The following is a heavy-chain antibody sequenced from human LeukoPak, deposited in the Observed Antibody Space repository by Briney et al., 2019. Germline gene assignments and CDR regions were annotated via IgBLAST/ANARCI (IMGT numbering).Heavy chain of an antibody. J-gene: IGHJ6*02. CDR3: ARGWAQGDV. CDR2: IHYSGST. CDR1: GGSANSYY. Sequence: SETLSLTCTVSGGSANSYYGNWIRQPPGKGLEWIGYIHYSGSTNYNPSLKSRVTISVDTSKNQFSLKLSSVTAADTAVYYCARGWAQGDVWGQGTTVIVFS. D-gene: IGHD3-16*01. V-gene: IGHV4-59*02.